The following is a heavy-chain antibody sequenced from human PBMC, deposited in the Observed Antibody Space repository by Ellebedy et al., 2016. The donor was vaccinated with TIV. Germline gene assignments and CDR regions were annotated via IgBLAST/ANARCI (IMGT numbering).Heavy chain of an antibody. J-gene: IGHJ4*02. CDR2: IYYSGST. CDR3: ARDLPSTYGGNFGY. CDR1: GGSISSSSYY. V-gene: IGHV4-39*07. Sequence: SETLSLXCTVSGGSISSSSYYWGWIRQPPGKGLEWIGSIYYSGSTYYNPSLKSRVTISVDTSKNQFSLKLSSVTAADTAVYYCARDLPSTYGGNFGYWGQGTLVTVSS. D-gene: IGHD4-23*01.